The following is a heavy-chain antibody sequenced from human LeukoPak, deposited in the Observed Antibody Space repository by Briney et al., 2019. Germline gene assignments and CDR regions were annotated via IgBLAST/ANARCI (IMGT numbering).Heavy chain of an antibody. V-gene: IGHV1-18*04. D-gene: IGHD3-10*01. J-gene: IGHJ4*02. Sequence: ASVKVSCKASGYTLPRYGLSWVRQAPGQGLEWMGWISAYNGNTNYAQKLQGRVTMTPDTSPTTAYMELRSLRCDDTAVYYCARDSMVRGTFDYWAEETLVTVSS. CDR3: ARDSMVRGTFDY. CDR2: ISAYNGNT. CDR1: GYTLPRYG.